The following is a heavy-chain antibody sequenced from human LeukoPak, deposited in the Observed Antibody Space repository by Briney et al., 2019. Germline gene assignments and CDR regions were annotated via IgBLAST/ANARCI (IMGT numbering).Heavy chain of an antibody. J-gene: IGHJ4*02. Sequence: PGGSLRLSCAASGFTFSTYAMTWVRQAAGKGLEWVSGIRGSGGSTYYADSVKGRFTISRDNSKNTLYLQMNGLRAEDTAVYYCAKAGGDLWSGYSSTWGQGTLVTVSS. CDR3: AKAGGDLWSGYSST. D-gene: IGHD3-3*01. CDR1: GFTFSTYA. V-gene: IGHV3-23*01. CDR2: IRGSGGST.